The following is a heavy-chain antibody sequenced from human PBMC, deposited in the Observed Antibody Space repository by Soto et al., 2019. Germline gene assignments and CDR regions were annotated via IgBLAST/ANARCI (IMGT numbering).Heavy chain of an antibody. Sequence: QVQLVESGGGVVQPGGSLRLSCVASGFIFSKYAIYWVRQAPGKGPDWVAVISHDGSNRDYADSVKGRFTISRDNSKNALYLQMNSLKPEDTAMYFCARGDIVVNGPFDYWGQGTLVTVSS. CDR2: ISHDGSNR. J-gene: IGHJ4*02. V-gene: IGHV3-30-3*01. D-gene: IGHD5-12*01. CDR3: ARGDIVVNGPFDY. CDR1: GFIFSKYA.